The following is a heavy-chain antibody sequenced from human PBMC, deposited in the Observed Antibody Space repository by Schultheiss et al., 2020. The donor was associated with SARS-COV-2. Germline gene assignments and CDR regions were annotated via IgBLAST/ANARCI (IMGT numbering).Heavy chain of an antibody. J-gene: IGHJ4*02. D-gene: IGHD1-14*01. V-gene: IGHV3-7*01. CDR3: ARDGTSWNQGGY. CDR1: GFTFSNYR. Sequence: GGSLRLSCAASGFTFSNYRMSWVRQAPGKGLEWVANIEGDGSDKNYVDSVKGRFTISRDNAKNSVDLQMNSLRAEDTAVYYCARDGTSWNQGGYWGQGTLVTVSS. CDR2: IEGDGSDK.